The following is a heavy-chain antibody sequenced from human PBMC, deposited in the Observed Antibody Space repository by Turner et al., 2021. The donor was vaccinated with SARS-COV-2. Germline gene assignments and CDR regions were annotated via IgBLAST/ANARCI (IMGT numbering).Heavy chain of an antibody. D-gene: IGHD3-9*01. CDR1: GDSISGYY. CDR3: ARSGTGRYFDWLLLIDY. J-gene: IGHJ4*02. CDR2: MYTSGST. V-gene: IGHV4-4*07. Sequence: QVQLQESGPGLVKPSQTLSLTCTVSGDSISGYYWSWIRQPAGKGLEWIGRMYTSGSTNYNPSLKSRVTMSLDSSMNQFYLKLNSVTAADTAMYYCARSGTGRYFDWLLLIDYWGQGTLVTVSS.